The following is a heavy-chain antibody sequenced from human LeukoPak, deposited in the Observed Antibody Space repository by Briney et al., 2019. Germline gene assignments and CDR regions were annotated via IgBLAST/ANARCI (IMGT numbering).Heavy chain of an antibody. J-gene: IGHJ4*02. V-gene: IGHV3-33*01. D-gene: IGHD4-17*01. CDR2: IWFDGSNK. CDR3: ATSVRWVTTVVDY. Sequence: GGSLRLSCAASGFTFSNYGMHWVRQPPGKGLGGGAVIWFDGSNKYYADSLKGRFIISRDNSKNTLYLQMNSLRAEDTAVYYCATSVRWVTTVVDYWGQGTLVTVSS. CDR1: GFTFSNYG.